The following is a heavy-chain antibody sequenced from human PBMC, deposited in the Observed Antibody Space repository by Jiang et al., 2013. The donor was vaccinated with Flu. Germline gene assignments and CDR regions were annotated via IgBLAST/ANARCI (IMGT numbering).Heavy chain of an antibody. CDR1: GYIFTTYA. D-gene: IGHD1-26*01. CDR2: INAGNGNT. Sequence: GAEVKKPGASVKVSCKASGYIFTTYAMHWVRQAPGQRLEWMGWINAGNGNTKYSQKFQGRVTITRDTSASTAYMELSSLRSEDTAVYYCARDRWELLFLDYYYGMDVWGQGTTVTVSS. J-gene: IGHJ6*02. CDR3: ARDRWELLFLDYYYGMDV. V-gene: IGHV1-3*01.